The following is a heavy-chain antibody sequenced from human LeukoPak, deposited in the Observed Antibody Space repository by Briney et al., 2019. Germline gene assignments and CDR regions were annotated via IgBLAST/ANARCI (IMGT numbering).Heavy chain of an antibody. Sequence: PGGSLRLSCAASGFTFSSYAMSWVRVAPGKGLEWVSGISGSDGGTYYADSVKGRFTISRDNSKNTLYLQMNSLRAEDTAVYYCAKSVAGGSGYYYDMDVWGQGTTVTVSS. J-gene: IGHJ6*02. CDR1: GFTFSSYA. D-gene: IGHD3-10*01. V-gene: IGHV3-23*01. CDR3: AKSVAGGSGYYYDMDV. CDR2: ISGSDGGT.